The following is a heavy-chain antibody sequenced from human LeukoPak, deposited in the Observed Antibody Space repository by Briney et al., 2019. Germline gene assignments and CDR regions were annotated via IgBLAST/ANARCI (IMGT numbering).Heavy chain of an antibody. CDR3: ARIIPPGFLSPSGRQRREGFQANWFDP. CDR2: INPNSGGT. CDR1: GYTFTGYY. V-gene: IGHV1-2*02. D-gene: IGHD3-9*01. Sequence: ASVKVSCKASGYTFTGYYMHWVRQAPGQGLEWMGWINPNSGGTNYAQKFQGRVTMTRDTSISTAYIELSRLRSDDTAVYYCARIIPPGFLSPSGRQRREGFQANWFDPWGQGTLVTVSS. J-gene: IGHJ5*02.